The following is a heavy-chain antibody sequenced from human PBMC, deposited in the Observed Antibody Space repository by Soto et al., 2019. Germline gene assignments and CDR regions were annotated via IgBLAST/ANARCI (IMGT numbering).Heavy chain of an antibody. Sequence: EVQLVDYGGGLVQPGGSLRLSCAASGFRFSSYWMSWVRQAPGKGLELVANIKTDGSAQYYVDSVRGRFTISRDNAKNLLYLQMNSLRAEDTGVYYCSRAEDYWGQGTLVTVSS. CDR3: SRAEDY. CDR1: GFRFSSYW. CDR2: IKTDGSAQ. J-gene: IGHJ4*02. V-gene: IGHV3-7*01.